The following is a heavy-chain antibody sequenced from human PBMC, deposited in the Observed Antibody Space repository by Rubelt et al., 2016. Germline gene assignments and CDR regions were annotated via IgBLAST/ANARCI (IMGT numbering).Heavy chain of an antibody. J-gene: IGHJ3*02. CDR3: AKGVVVVVADAFDI. CDR1: TFSDYY. V-gene: IGHV3-11*01. Sequence: TFSDYYMSWTRQAPGKGLEWVSYISSSGSTIYYADSVKGRFTISRDNAKNSLYLQMNSLRAEDTALYYCAKGVVVVVADAFDIWGQGTMVTVSS. D-gene: IGHD2-15*01. CDR2: ISSSGSTI.